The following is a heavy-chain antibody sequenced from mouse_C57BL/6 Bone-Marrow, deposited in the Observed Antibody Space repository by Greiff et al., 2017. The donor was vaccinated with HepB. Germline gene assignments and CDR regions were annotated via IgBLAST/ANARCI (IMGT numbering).Heavy chain of an antibody. V-gene: IGHV7-3*01. CDR3: ARSSGSSYLDY. D-gene: IGHD1-1*01. Sequence: EVQRVESGGGLVQPGGSLSLSCAASGFTFTDYYMSWVRQPPGKALEWLGFIRNKANGYTTEYSASVKGRFTISRDNSQSILYLQMNALRAEDSATYYCARSSGSSYLDYWGQGTTLTVSS. CDR1: GFTFTDYY. CDR2: IRNKANGYTT. J-gene: IGHJ2*01.